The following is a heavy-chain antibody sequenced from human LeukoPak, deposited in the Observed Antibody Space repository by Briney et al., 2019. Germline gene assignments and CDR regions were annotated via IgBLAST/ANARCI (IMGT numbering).Heavy chain of an antibody. D-gene: IGHD3-10*01. CDR1: GFTFDDYA. J-gene: IGHJ4*02. V-gene: IGHV3-9*01. Sequence: GGSLRLSCAASGFTFDDYAMHWVRHAPGKGLEWVSGISWNSGSIGYADSVKGRFTISRDNAKNSLHLQMNSLRAEDTALYYCAKDIGSGSYYYFDYWGQGTLVTVSS. CDR2: ISWNSGSI. CDR3: AKDIGSGSYYYFDY.